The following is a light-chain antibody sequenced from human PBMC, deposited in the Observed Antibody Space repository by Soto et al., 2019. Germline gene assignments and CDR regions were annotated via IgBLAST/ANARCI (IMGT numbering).Light chain of an antibody. CDR1: QSVSSSY. Sequence: EIVLTQSPGTLSLSPGERATLSCRASQSVSSSYLAWYQQKPGQAPRLLIYGASSRATGSPDRFSGSGSGTDFTLTISRLESEDFAVYYCQQYGSSSLTFGQGTKVEIK. V-gene: IGKV3-20*01. CDR2: GAS. J-gene: IGKJ1*01. CDR3: QQYGSSSLT.